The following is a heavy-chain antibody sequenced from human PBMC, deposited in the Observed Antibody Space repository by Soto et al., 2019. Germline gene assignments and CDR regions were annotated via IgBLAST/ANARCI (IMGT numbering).Heavy chain of an antibody. CDR3: ASGPIGDYTAGFDY. CDR2: IYHSGST. J-gene: IGHJ4*02. V-gene: IGHV4-30-2*01. Sequence: QLQLQESGSGLVKPSQTLSLTCAVSGGSISSGGYSWSWIRQPPGKGLEWIGYIYHSGSTYYNPSLKCRVPISVDRSKNQFSLKLSSVTAADTAVYYCASGPIGDYTAGFDYWGQGTLVTVSS. D-gene: IGHD4-17*01. CDR1: GGSISSGGYS.